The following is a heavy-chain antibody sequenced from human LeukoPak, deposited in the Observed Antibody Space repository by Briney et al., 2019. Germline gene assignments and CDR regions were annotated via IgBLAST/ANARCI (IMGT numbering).Heavy chain of an antibody. CDR2: INHSGST. J-gene: IGHJ4*02. CDR3: ARPRGEVTTRSFDY. V-gene: IGHV4-34*01. D-gene: IGHD4-11*01. Sequence: SETLSLTCAVYGGSFSGYYWSWIRQPPGKGLEWIGEINHSGSTNYNPSLKSRVTISVDTSKNQFSLKLSSVTAAGTAVYYCARPRGEVTTRSFDYWGQGTLVTVSS. CDR1: GGSFSGYY.